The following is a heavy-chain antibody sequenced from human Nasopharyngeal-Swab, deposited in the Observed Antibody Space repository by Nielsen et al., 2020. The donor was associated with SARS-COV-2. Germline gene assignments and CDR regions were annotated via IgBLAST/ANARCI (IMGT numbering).Heavy chain of an antibody. Sequence: GRQMPGKGLEWVANIKKDGSEKYYVDSVKGRFTISRDNAKNSLYLQMNSLRAEDTAVYYCARGYCGGACPEGYWGQGTLVTVSS. CDR3: ARGYCGGACPEGY. V-gene: IGHV3-7*05. CDR2: IKKDGSEK. J-gene: IGHJ4*02. D-gene: IGHD2-21*01.